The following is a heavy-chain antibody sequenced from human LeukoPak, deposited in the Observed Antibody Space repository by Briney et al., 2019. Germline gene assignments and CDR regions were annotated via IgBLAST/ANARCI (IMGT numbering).Heavy chain of an antibody. Sequence: GASVKDSCKVSGYTLSELCVHWVRQAPGKGLEWMGGFDPEDGETIYAQKFQGRVTMTEDTSTDTAYVELSSLRSVDTAVYYCATGPIAAAGTGYFDLWGRGTLVTVSS. CDR3: ATGPIAAAGTGYFDL. J-gene: IGHJ2*01. V-gene: IGHV1-24*01. D-gene: IGHD6-13*01. CDR1: GYTLSELC. CDR2: FDPEDGET.